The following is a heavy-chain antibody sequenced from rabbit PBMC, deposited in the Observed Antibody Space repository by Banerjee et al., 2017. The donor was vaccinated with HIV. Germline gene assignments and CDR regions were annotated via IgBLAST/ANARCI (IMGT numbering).Heavy chain of an antibody. Sequence: QEQLEESGGGLVKPEGSLALTCKASGFTISSSYWICWVRQAPGKGLEWIACIDTGISGVAYYASWAKGRFTVSKTSSTTVTLQMTSLTGADTATYFCARYFDFWGPGTLVTVS. V-gene: IGHV1S45*01. CDR1: GFTISSSYW. CDR3: ARYFDF. J-gene: IGHJ4*01. CDR2: IDTGISGVA.